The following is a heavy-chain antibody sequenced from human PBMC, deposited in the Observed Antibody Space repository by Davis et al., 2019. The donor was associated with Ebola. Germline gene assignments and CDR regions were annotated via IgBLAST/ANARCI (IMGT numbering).Heavy chain of an antibody. Sequence: ASVKVSCKASGYTFTGYYMHWVRQAPGQGLEWMGWINPNSGGTNYAQKFQGRVTMTEDTSTDTAYMELSSLRSEDTAVYYCATGFSGYGSYNWFDPWGQGTLVTVSS. J-gene: IGHJ5*02. V-gene: IGHV1-2*02. CDR3: ATGFSGYGSYNWFDP. CDR2: INPNSGGT. D-gene: IGHD3-10*01. CDR1: GYTFTGYY.